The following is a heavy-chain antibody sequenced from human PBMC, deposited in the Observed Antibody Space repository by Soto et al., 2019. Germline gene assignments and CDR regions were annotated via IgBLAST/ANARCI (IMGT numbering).Heavy chain of an antibody. D-gene: IGHD1-26*01. V-gene: IGHV3-30-3*01. Sequence: QVQLVESGGGVVQPGRSLRLSCAASGFMFSSYAMHWVRQAPGKGLEWVAVKTYDGSNKYYADSVKGRFTISRDNSKNTLYLQMNILRAEDTAVYYCARAGGLLVDYWGQGTLVTVSS. J-gene: IGHJ4*02. CDR3: ARAGGLLVDY. CDR2: KTYDGSNK. CDR1: GFMFSSYA.